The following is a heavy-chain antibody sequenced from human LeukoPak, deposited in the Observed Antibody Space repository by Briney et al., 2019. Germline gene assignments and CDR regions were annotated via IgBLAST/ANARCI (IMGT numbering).Heavy chain of an antibody. CDR2: ITSSNSYI. CDR1: GFTVSSNS. CDR3: ARDPYSGGYGDYYYYYMDL. Sequence: KAGGSLRLSCTVSGFTVSSNSMNWVRQAPGKGLEWVSSITSSNSYIYYADSVKGRFTISRDNAKNSLYLQMNSLIAEDTAVYYCARDPYSGGYGDYYYYYMDLWGQGTTVTISS. J-gene: IGHJ6*03. V-gene: IGHV3-21*01. D-gene: IGHD1-26*01.